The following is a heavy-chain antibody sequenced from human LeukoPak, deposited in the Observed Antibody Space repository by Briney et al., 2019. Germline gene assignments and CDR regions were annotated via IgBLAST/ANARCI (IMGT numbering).Heavy chain of an antibody. J-gene: IGHJ4*02. CDR1: GFTVSSNY. CDR3: ARDRDGYDNFDS. V-gene: IGHV3-53*01. CDR2: IYSGGTA. D-gene: IGHD5-24*01. Sequence: GGSLRLSCAASGFTVSSNYMSWVRQAQGKGLEWDSVIYSGGTAYYADSVKGRFTISRDNSKNTVYLQMNRLRVEDTAVYYCARDRDGYDNFDSWGQGTLVTVSS.